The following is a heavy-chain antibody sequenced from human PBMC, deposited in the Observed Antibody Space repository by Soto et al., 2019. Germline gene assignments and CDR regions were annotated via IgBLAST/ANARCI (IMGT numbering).Heavy chain of an antibody. CDR3: SFAPNWTYQPTGY. D-gene: IGHD2-15*01. Sequence: SVKVSCKASGVMFYSSAINWVRPAPGQGLEWKGGLVPMTGSPKYAQEVLGRVTISADAFATTAYMDLSGLKSEDTAVYYCSFAPNWTYQPTGYWGR. J-gene: IGHJ2*01. CDR1: GVMFYSSA. CDR2: LVPMTGSP. V-gene: IGHV1-69*13.